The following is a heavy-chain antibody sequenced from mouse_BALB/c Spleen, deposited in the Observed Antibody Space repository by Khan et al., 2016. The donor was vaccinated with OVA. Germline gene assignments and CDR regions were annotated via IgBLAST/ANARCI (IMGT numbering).Heavy chain of an antibody. Sequence: EVELVESGGGLVQPGGSRKLSCAASGFTFSSYGMHWVRQAPEKGLEWVAYISGDSNTTYYADTVKGRFTISRDNPKNTLFLQMTSLKSEDTARYLCAAYYFYGYYFDYWGPGTTLTVSS. CDR3: AAYYFYGYYFDY. D-gene: IGHD1-1*01. CDR1: GFTFSSYG. CDR2: ISGDSNTT. J-gene: IGHJ2*01. V-gene: IGHV5-17*02.